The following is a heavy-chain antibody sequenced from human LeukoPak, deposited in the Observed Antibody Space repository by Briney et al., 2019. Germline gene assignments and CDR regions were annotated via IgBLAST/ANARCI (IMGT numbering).Heavy chain of an antibody. CDR3: ARSRRDFWSGYSFDY. J-gene: IGHJ4*02. D-gene: IGHD3-3*01. CDR2: IYPGDSDT. Sequence: GESLKISCKGSGYSFTSYWIGWVRQLPGKGLEWMGIIYPGDSDTRYSPSFQGQVTISADKSISTAYLQWSSLKASDTAMYHCARSRRDFWSGYSFDYWGQGTLVTVSS. V-gene: IGHV5-51*01. CDR1: GYSFTSYW.